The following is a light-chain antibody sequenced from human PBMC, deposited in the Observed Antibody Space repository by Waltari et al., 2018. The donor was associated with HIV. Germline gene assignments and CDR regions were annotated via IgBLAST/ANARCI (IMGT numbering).Light chain of an antibody. J-gene: IGLJ3*02. CDR2: RDN. V-gene: IGLV1-47*01. Sequence: QSVLTQPPSASGTPGQRVTISCSGSSANVGNTVYWYQQLPGTAPKVLIYRDNQRPSGGPDRFSGSRSGTSASLDVSGFRSEDEANDFCAAWDDIRSGWVFGGGTKLTVL. CDR3: AAWDDIRSGWV. CDR1: SANVGNT.